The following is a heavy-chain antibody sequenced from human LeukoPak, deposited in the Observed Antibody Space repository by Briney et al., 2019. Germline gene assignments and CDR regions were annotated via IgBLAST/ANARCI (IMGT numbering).Heavy chain of an antibody. CDR3: ARSLNSPDIVVVPAATEYNWFDP. CDR2: IIPIFGIA. CDR1: GGTFISYA. Sequence: ASVKVSFKASGGTFISYAISWVRQAPGQGLEWMGRIIPIFGIANYAQKFQGRVTITADKSTSTAYMELSSLRSEDTAVYYCARSLNSPDIVVVPAATEYNWFDPWGQGTLVTVSS. D-gene: IGHD2-2*01. J-gene: IGHJ5*02. V-gene: IGHV1-69*04.